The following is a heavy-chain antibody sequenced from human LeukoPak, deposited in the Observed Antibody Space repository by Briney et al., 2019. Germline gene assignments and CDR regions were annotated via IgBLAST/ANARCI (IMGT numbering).Heavy chain of an antibody. D-gene: IGHD5-12*01. CDR1: GFTFSSYE. J-gene: IGHJ4*02. CDR2: ISSSGSTI. Sequence: PGGSLRLSCAASGFTFSSYEMNWVRQALGKVLEWVSYISSSGSTIYYADSVKGRFTISRDNAKNSLYLQMNSLRAEDTAVYYCASGGYSGYDYLDYWGQGTLVTVSS. CDR3: ASGGYSGYDYLDY. V-gene: IGHV3-48*03.